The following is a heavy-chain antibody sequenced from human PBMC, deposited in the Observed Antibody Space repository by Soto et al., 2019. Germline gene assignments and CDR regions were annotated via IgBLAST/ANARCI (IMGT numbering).Heavy chain of an antibody. CDR1: GYTFTNYA. CDR2: INAGNAQT. V-gene: IGHV1-3*01. J-gene: IGHJ4*02. CDR3: ARDGAVAGNANFDY. Sequence: ASVKVSCKASGYTFTNYAIHWVRQGPGQSLEWMGWINAGNAQTKYSQKFQGRVTISRDTSASTAYMELRSLRSEDTAVYYCARDGAVAGNANFDYWGQGALVTVSS. D-gene: IGHD6-19*01.